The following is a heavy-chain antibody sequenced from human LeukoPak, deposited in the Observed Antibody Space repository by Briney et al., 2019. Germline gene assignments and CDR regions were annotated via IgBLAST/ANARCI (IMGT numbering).Heavy chain of an antibody. Sequence: GGSLRLSCVASGCTFSSYELTFSNYELNWVRQDTGKGLEWISYISSSGTTIYYADSVKGRFTISTDNAKNSLYLQMNSLRAEDTPLYYCVRDKRRFYYANREYYFDVWGQGTLVTVSS. CDR3: VRDKRRFYYANREYYFDV. CDR1: GCTFSSYEL. V-gene: IGHV3-48*03. J-gene: IGHJ4*02. CDR2: ISSSGTTI. D-gene: IGHD3-10*01.